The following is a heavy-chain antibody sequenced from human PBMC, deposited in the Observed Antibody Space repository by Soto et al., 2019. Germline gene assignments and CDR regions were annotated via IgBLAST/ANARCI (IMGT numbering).Heavy chain of an antibody. D-gene: IGHD2-8*02. Sequence: QVQLVQSGAEVKKPGSSVKVSCKASGGTFSSYAISWVRQAPGQRLEWMGGIIPIFGTANYAQKFQGRVTIIADESMSTAYMELSSLRSVDMAVYYCAGAPGGLRFDYWGQGTLVTVSS. J-gene: IGHJ4*02. CDR1: GGTFSSYA. CDR3: AGAPGGLRFDY. CDR2: IIPIFGTA. V-gene: IGHV1-69*01.